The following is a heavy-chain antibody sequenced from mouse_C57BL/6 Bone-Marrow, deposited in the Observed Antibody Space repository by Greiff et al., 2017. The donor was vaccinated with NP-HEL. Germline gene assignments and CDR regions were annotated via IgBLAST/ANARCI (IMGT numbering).Heavy chain of an antibody. CDR3: ARDALDWYVDV. CDR2: SRNKANDYTT. Sequence: EVKVVESGGGLVQPGRSLRLSCATSGFTFSDFYMEWVRQAPGKGLEWIAASRNKANDYTTEYSASVKGRFIVSRDTSQSILYLQMNALRAEDTAIYYCARDALDWYVDVWGTGTTVTVSS. CDR1: GFTFSDFY. J-gene: IGHJ1*03. V-gene: IGHV7-1*01.